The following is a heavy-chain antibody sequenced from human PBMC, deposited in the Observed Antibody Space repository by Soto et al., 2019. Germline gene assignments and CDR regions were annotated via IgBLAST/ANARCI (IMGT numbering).Heavy chain of an antibody. CDR1: GFTFRNYA. CDR3: ARSRNSAVADSFDF. D-gene: IGHD1-26*01. Sequence: GGSLRLSCAASGFTFRNYAIHWVRQAPGKGLEWVAVISRDGSLKYYLDSVKGRFTISRDNPKDTVNLLMNSLRDDDSAMYYCARSRNSAVADSFDFWGQGTLVTVSS. CDR2: ISRDGSLK. J-gene: IGHJ4*02. V-gene: IGHV3-30*04.